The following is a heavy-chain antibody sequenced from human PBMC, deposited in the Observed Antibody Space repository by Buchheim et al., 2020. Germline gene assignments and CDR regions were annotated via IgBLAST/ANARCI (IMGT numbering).Heavy chain of an antibody. V-gene: IGHV4-59*01. J-gene: IGHJ4*02. D-gene: IGHD4-17*01. CDR2: VHHSEGT. Sequence: QVQLQESGPGLVKPSETLSLTCTVSGTFITTYFWSWIRQPPGKGLEWIGYVHHSEGTKYNPSLRRRVTMSLDMSESQFSLKLNSVTAGDTAVYYCAALLDGPDSFPYWGQGTL. CDR1: GTFITTYF. CDR3: AALLDGPDSFPY.